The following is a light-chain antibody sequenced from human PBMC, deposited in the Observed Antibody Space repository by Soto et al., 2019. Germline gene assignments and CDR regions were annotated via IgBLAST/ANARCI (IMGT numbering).Light chain of an antibody. J-gene: IGKJ4*01. CDR2: GAS. V-gene: IGKV3D-15*01. Sequence: ETVMTQSPATLSVSPGEGATLSCRASQSITSNLAWYQQKPGQAPRLLLSGASIRAPGIPARFSGSGSGTEFTLTISSLQSEDFADYYCQQYNNWPLTFGGGTKVDIK. CDR3: QQYNNWPLT. CDR1: QSITSN.